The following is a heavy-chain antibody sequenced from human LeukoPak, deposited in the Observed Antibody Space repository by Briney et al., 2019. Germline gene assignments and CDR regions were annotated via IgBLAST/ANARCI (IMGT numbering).Heavy chain of an antibody. D-gene: IGHD2-8*01. Sequence: SETLSLTCAVYGGSFSGYYWSWIRQPPGKGLEWIGEINHSGSTNYNPSLKSRVTISVDTSKNQFSLKLSSVTAADTAVYYCARDLRLIWGQGTLVTVSS. J-gene: IGHJ4*02. CDR2: INHSGST. CDR3: ARDLRLI. V-gene: IGHV4-34*01. CDR1: GGSFSGYY.